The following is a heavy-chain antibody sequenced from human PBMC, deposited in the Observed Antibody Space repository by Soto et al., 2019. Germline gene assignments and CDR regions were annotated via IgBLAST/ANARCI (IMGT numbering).Heavy chain of an antibody. V-gene: IGHV3-23*01. Sequence: EVQLLESGGGLVQPGGSLRLSCAASGFTFSSYAMSWFRQAPGKGLEYVSSISASGDGTYFADSVKGRFTISRDNSKNTLYLQMNSLRVEDTAVYYCARTTVTKSRDYWGQGTLVTVSS. CDR3: ARTTVTKSRDY. CDR1: GFTFSSYA. CDR2: ISASGDGT. J-gene: IGHJ4*02. D-gene: IGHD4-17*01.